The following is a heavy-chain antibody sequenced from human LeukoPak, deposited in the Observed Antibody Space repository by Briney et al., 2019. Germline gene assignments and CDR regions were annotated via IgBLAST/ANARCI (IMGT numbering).Heavy chain of an antibody. CDR1: GFTFSSYA. Sequence: GGSLRLSCAASGFTFSSYAMSWVRQAPGKGLEWVSSISGSGGSKYYADSVKGRFTISRDNSKNTLYLQMNSLRAEDTAVYYCAKDYATYYYGSGSYYNYGIDVWGQGTTVTVYS. D-gene: IGHD3-10*01. CDR2: ISGSGGSK. J-gene: IGHJ6*02. V-gene: IGHV3-23*01. CDR3: AKDYATYYYGSGSYYNYGIDV.